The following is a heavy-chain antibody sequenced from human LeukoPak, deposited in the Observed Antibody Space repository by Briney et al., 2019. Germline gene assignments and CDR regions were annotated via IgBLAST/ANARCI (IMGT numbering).Heavy chain of an antibody. CDR2: IYSGGST. D-gene: IGHD3-22*01. CDR3: ARVGQDSSGYNHFDY. CDR1: GFTVSSNY. Sequence: AGGSLRLSCAASGFTVSSNYMSWVRQAPGKGPEWVSVIYSGGSTYYADSVKGRFTISRDNSKNTLYLQMNSLRAEDTAVYYCARVGQDSSGYNHFDYWGQGTLVTVSS. J-gene: IGHJ4*02. V-gene: IGHV3-53*01.